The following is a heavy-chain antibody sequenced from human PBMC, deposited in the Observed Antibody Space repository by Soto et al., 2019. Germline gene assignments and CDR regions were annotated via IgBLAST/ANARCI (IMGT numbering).Heavy chain of an antibody. CDR1: GGSISSYY. V-gene: IGHV4-59*08. D-gene: IGHD1-26*01. CDR3: ARVDLGSGSFAIFDY. J-gene: IGHJ4*01. CDR2: IYYSGST. Sequence: LSLTCTVSGGSISSYYWSWIRQPPGKGLEWIGYIYYSGSTNYNPSLKSRVTISVDTSKNQFSLKLSSVTAADTAIYFCARVDLGSGSFAIFDYWGHGNLVTVS.